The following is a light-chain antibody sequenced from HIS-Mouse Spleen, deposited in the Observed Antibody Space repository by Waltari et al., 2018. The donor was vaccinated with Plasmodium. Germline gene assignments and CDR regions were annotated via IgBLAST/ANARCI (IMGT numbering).Light chain of an antibody. CDR1: SSDVGGYNY. CDR3: CSYAGSYTYV. CDR2: DVS. Sequence: QSALTQPRSVSGSPGQSVTISCTGTSSDVGGYNYVSWYQQHPGNAPKLMIYDVSKRPSGVPYRFSGSKSGNTSSLTISGLQAEDEADYYCCSYAGSYTYVFGTGTKVTVL. J-gene: IGLJ1*01. V-gene: IGLV2-11*01.